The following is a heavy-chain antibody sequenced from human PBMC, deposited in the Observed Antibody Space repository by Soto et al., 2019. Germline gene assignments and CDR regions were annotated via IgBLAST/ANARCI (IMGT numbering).Heavy chain of an antibody. CDR3: ARDRGWELPQPFDY. D-gene: IGHD1-26*01. V-gene: IGHV3-21*01. CDR2: ISSSSSYI. CDR1: GFTFSSYS. J-gene: IGHJ4*02. Sequence: GGSLRLSCAASGFTFSSYSMNWVRQAPGKGLEWVSSISSSSSYIYYADSVKGRFTISRDNAKNSLYLQMNSLRAEDTAVYYCARDRGWELPQPFDYWGQGTLVPFSS.